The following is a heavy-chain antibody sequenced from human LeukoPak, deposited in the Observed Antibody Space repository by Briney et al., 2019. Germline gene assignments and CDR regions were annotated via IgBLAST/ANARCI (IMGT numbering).Heavy chain of an antibody. CDR2: IYFSGST. J-gene: IGHJ4*02. V-gene: IGHV4-59*01. Sequence: SETLSLTCTVSGGSISSYYWSWIRQPPGKGLEWIGYIYFSGSTNYNPSLKSRVTILVDTSKNQFSLKLSSVTAADTAVYYCARWVGVTSYFDYWGQGTLVTDSS. CDR1: GGSISSYY. D-gene: IGHD1-26*01. CDR3: ARWVGVTSYFDY.